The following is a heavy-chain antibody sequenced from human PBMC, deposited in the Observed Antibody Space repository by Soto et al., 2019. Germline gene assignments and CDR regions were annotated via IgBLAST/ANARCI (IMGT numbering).Heavy chain of an antibody. CDR3: AKRPLTAAGFDY. J-gene: IGHJ4*02. D-gene: IGHD6-13*01. V-gene: IGHV3-23*01. CDR2: ITGSGGGT. Sequence: EVQLLASGGGLVQPGRSLRISCAASGFTFSNYAMTWVRQAPGKGLEWVSVITGSGGGTYFVDSVKGRFTISRDSSKNTVYLKMTSLRAEDTAVSYCAKRPLTAAGFDYWGQGTLVTVSS. CDR1: GFTFSNYA.